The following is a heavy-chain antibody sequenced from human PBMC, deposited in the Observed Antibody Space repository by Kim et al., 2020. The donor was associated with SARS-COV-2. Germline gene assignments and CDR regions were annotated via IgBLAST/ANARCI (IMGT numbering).Heavy chain of an antibody. Sequence: VKGRFTIARDNAKNSLYLQMNSLGAEDTAVYYCASYAYYDILTAYYYGMDVWGQGTTVTVSS. V-gene: IGHV3-11*01. CDR3: ASYAYYDILTAYYYGMDV. D-gene: IGHD3-9*01. J-gene: IGHJ6*02.